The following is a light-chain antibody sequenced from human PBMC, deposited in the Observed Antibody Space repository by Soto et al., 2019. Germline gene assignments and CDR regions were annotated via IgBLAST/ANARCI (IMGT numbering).Light chain of an antibody. V-gene: IGLV2-11*01. CDR2: DVS. J-gene: IGLJ1*01. Sequence: QSALTQPRSVSGSPGQSVTISCTGTSSDVGGYNYVSWYQQHPGKAPKVMIYDVSERPSGVPDRFSGSKSGNTASLTISGLQAEDEAAYYCRSYAGSPTYVFGTGTKVTVL. CDR3: RSYAGSPTYV. CDR1: SSDVGGYNY.